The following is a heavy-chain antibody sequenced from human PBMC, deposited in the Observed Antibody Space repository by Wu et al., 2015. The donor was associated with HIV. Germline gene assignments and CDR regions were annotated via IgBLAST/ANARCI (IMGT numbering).Heavy chain of an antibody. Sequence: QVQLVQSGAEVKKPGASVKVSCKASGYTFTSYYMHWVRQAPGQGLEWMGIINPSGGSTSYAQKFQGRVTMTRDTSTSTVYMELSSLRSEDTAVYYCARDIWAGTTLGNWFDPWGQGTLVTVSS. CDR3: ARDIWAGTTLGNWFDP. V-gene: IGHV1-46*01. CDR1: GYTFTSYY. CDR2: INPSGGST. D-gene: IGHD1-1*01. J-gene: IGHJ5*02.